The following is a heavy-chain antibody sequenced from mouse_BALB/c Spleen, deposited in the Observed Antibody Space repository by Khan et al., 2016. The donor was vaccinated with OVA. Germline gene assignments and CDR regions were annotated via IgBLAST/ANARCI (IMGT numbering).Heavy chain of an antibody. Sequence: EVELVESGPGLVKPSQSLSLTCTVTGYSITSDYAWNWIRQFPGNKLEWMGYISYSGNTKYNPSLKSRISISRATSKNQFFLQLNSVTTEETATFSCARIYGGDFNYWVQGTTLTVSS. CDR3: ARIYGGDFNY. D-gene: IGHD1-1*01. V-gene: IGHV3-2*02. J-gene: IGHJ2*01. CDR2: ISYSGNT. CDR1: GYSITSDYA.